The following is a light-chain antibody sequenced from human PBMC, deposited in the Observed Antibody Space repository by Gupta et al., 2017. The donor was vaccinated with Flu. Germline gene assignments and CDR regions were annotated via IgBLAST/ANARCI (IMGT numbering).Light chain of an antibody. Sequence: DIKLTQSPATMSASVGDRVTRPCRDSQSISNWLAWDQQKPGRAPKLMIYMASRLKRGVTYRFSGSGEGKEFTLTSTRRQEEACENYYGQQDDGTWTFGQGTMVEI. CDR3: QQDDGTWT. J-gene: IGKJ1*01. V-gene: IGKV1-5*03. CDR2: MAS. CDR1: QSISNW.